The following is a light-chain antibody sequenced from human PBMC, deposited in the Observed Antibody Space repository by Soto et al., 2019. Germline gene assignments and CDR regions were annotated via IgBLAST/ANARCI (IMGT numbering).Light chain of an antibody. J-gene: IGLJ1*01. V-gene: IGLV2-14*01. CDR3: SSYTSTSTYV. CDR2: HVS. Sequence: QSALPQPASVSGSPGQSITISCTGTSSDVGGYNYVSWYQQYPGKAPKLMIYHVSNRPSGVSNRFSGSKSGNSASLTISGLQPEDEADYYCSSYTSTSTYVFGTGTKVTVL. CDR1: SSDVGGYNY.